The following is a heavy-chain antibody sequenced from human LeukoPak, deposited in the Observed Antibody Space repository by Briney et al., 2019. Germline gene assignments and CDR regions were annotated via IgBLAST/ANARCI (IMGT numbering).Heavy chain of an antibody. CDR1: GYTFTGNY. CDR2: INPNNSGT. CDR3: ARAPTYSENLVDG. J-gene: IGHJ5*02. Sequence: ASVTVSCKASGYTFTGNYMHWVRHAPAQGLELKGWINPNNSGTNYSQRSQGRVTMITDTTISTAYMQLSSPRTDATAVYYCARAPTYSENLVDGWGEGSLVTVSS. D-gene: IGHD1-26*01. V-gene: IGHV1-2*02.